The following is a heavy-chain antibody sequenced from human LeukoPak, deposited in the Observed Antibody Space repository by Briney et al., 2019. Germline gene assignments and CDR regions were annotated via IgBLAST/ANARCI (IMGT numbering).Heavy chain of an antibody. CDR3: ARENGGWYYFDY. V-gene: IGHV1-69*05. CDR2: ITPIFGTA. J-gene: IGHJ4*02. D-gene: IGHD6-19*01. Sequence: SSVKVSCTASRGTFSSYAISWVRQAPGQGLEWMGGITPIFGTANYAKKSQGRVTITTDESTSTAYRGLSSLRSEDTAVDCCARENGGWYYFDYWGQGTLVTVSS. CDR1: RGTFSSYA.